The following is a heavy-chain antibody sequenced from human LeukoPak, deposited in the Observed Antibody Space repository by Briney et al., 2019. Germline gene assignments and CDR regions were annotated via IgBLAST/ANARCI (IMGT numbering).Heavy chain of an antibody. CDR3: AKDRHDYGDYAFAS. J-gene: IGHJ4*02. CDR1: GFIFRDYV. Sequence: PGRSLRLSCTASGFIFRDYVMSWVRQAPGKGPEWVAAIWRTGDWTHYVDSVKGRFTISRDNSKNTLYLQMNRLRVADTAIYYCAKDRHDYGDYAFASWGQGTLVTVSS. D-gene: IGHD4-17*01. CDR2: IWRTGDWT. V-gene: IGHV3-23*05.